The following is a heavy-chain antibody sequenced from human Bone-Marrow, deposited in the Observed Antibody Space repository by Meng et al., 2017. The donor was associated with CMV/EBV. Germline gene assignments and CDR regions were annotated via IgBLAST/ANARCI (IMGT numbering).Heavy chain of an antibody. Sequence: GESLKISCKGSGYSFTSYWIGWVRQMPGKGLEWMGIIYPDDSDARYSPSFKGQVTISADKSISTAYLQWSSLKASDTAMYYCARGYCSSTSCYDNYYYGMDVWEQGTTVTVSS. J-gene: IGHJ6*01. V-gene: IGHV5-51*01. CDR3: ARGYCSSTSCYDNYYYGMDV. CDR2: IYPDDSDA. D-gene: IGHD2-2*01. CDR1: GYSFTSYW.